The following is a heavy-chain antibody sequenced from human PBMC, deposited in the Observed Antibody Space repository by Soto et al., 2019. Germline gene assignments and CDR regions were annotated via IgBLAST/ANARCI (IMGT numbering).Heavy chain of an antibody. J-gene: IGHJ4*02. Sequence: XSVKFSCNASGYTFTGYYMHWVRQAPGQGLEWMGWINPNSGGTNYAQKFQGRVTMTRDTSISTAYMELSRLRSDDTAVYYCARDQNEYYYDSSGSSGYWGQGTLVTVSS. CDR3: ARDQNEYYYDSSGSSGY. CDR2: INPNSGGT. V-gene: IGHV1-2*02. D-gene: IGHD3-22*01. CDR1: GYTFTGYY.